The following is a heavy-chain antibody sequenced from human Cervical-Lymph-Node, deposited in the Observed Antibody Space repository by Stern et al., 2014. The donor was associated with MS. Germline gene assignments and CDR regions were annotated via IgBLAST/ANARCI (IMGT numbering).Heavy chain of an antibody. D-gene: IGHD3-22*01. V-gene: IGHV2-5*02. J-gene: IGHJ4*02. Sequence: QITFKESGPTLVKPTQTLTLTCTFSGFSLSTSGVGVGWIRQPPGKALEWLALIYWDDEKRYSPSLKSRLTITKDTSKNQVVLTMTNMDPVDTATYYCAHRTPDSSGYYYHYFDYWGQGTLVTVPS. CDR1: GFSLSTSGVG. CDR3: AHRTPDSSGYYYHYFDY. CDR2: IYWDDEK.